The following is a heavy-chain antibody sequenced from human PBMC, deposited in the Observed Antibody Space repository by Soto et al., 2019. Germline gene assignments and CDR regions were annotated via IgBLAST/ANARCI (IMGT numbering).Heavy chain of an antibody. J-gene: IGHJ4*02. CDR1: GFTFSNSA. CDR2: ITDSGVST. D-gene: IGHD3-16*01. Sequence: EVQLLESGGGLVQPGGSLRLSCAASGFTFSNSALRWVRQAPGKGLEWVSSITDSGVSTYYTDSVKGRFTISRDNSKKTLFVQMNSLRADDTAVYYCVAGEFFDYWGQGTLVTVSS. V-gene: IGHV3-23*01. CDR3: VAGEFFDY.